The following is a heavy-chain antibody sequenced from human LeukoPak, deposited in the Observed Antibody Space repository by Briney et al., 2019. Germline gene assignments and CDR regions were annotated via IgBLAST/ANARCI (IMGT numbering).Heavy chain of an antibody. CDR3: AREDYYDSSGPLDY. CDR2: ISSSSSTV. Sequence: GRSLRLSCAASGFTFSSYSMNWVRQAPGKGLEWVSYISSSSSTVYYADSVKGRFTISRDNAKNSLYLQMNSLRAEDTAVYYCAREDYYDSSGPLDYWGQGTLVTVSS. J-gene: IGHJ4*02. D-gene: IGHD3-22*01. CDR1: GFTFSSYS. V-gene: IGHV3-48*01.